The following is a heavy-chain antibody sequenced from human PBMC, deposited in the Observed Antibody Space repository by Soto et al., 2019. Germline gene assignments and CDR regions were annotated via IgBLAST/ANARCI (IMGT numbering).Heavy chain of an antibody. D-gene: IGHD2-15*01. Sequence: EVQLVESGGGLVQRGGSLRLSCAASGFTVSSNYMSWVRQAPGEGREWVSVIYSGGSTSYADSVKGRFTISRDNSKNTLYLQMNNLRADDTAVYYCAYVVVGWWGQGTLVTVSS. V-gene: IGHV3-66*01. J-gene: IGHJ1*01. CDR2: IYSGGST. CDR3: AYVVVGW. CDR1: GFTVSSNY.